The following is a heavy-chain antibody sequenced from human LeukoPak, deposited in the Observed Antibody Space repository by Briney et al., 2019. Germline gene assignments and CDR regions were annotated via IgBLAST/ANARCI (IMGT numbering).Heavy chain of an antibody. CDR2: IYHSGST. J-gene: IGHJ4*02. D-gene: IGHD1-26*01. CDR3: ARVFGGSSPDY. V-gene: IGHV4-38-2*02. CDR1: GYSISSGYY. Sequence: PSETLSLTCTVSGYSISSGYYWGWIRQPPGKGLEWIGSIYHSGSTYYNPSLKSRVTISVDTSKNQFSLKLSSVTAADTAVYYCARVFGGSSPDYWGQGTLVTVSS.